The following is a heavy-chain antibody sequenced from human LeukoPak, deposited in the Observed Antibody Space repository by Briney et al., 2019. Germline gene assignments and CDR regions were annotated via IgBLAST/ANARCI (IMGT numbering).Heavy chain of an antibody. V-gene: IGHV4-34*01. CDR2: INHSGST. CDR3: ARHGWMVRGVRPMDV. CDR1: GESFSGYY. Sequence: PSETLSLTCAVYGESFSGYYWSWIRQPPGKGLEWIGEINHSGSTNYNPSLKGRVTISVDTSKNQFSLKLSSVTAADTAVYYCARHGWMVRGVRPMDVWGKGTTVTISS. J-gene: IGHJ6*03. D-gene: IGHD3-10*01.